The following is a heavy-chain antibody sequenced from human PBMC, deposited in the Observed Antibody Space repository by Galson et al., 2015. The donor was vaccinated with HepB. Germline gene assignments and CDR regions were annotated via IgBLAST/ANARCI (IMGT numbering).Heavy chain of an antibody. J-gene: IGHJ6*03. CDR3: TRGQSGDDLPYNYYYYYMDV. D-gene: IGHD6-25*01. CDR2: IIPIFGTP. CDR1: GGTFGYYA. Sequence: SVKVSCKASGGTFGYYAISWVRQAPGQGLEWMGGIIPIFGTPNNAQKFRDRVTIPVDGSTGTAYMELTGLRSEDTAIYLCTRGQSGDDLPYNYYYYYMDVWGKGTTVSVSS. V-gene: IGHV1-69*13.